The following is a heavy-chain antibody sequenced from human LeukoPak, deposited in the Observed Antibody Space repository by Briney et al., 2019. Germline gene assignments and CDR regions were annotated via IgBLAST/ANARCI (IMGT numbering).Heavy chain of an antibody. D-gene: IGHD2-15*01. Sequence: SVKVSCKASGGTFSSYAISWVRQAPGQGLEWMGGIIPIFGTANYAQKFQGRVTITADETTSTAYMELSSLRSEDTAVYYCASGNIVVVVAATPGSYYYMDVWGKGTTVTISS. CDR2: IIPIFGTA. J-gene: IGHJ6*03. V-gene: IGHV1-69*01. CDR1: GGTFSSYA. CDR3: ASGNIVVVVAATPGSYYYMDV.